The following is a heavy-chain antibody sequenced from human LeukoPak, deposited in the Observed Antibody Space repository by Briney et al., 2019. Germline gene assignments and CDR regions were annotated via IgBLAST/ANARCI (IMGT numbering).Heavy chain of an antibody. CDR1: GGTFSSYA. J-gene: IGHJ5*02. CDR3: ARDVLPRGFDP. CDR2: IIPIFGIA. D-gene: IGHD3-10*01. V-gene: IGHV1-69*04. Sequence: GASVKVSCKAFGGTFSSYAISWVRQAPGQGLEWMGRIIPIFGIANYAQKFQGRVTITADKSTSTAYMELSSLRSEDTAVYYCARDVLPRGFDPWGQGTLVTVSS.